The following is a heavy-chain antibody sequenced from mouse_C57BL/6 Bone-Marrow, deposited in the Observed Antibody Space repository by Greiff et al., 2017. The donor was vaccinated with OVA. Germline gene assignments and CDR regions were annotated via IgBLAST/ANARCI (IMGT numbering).Heavy chain of an antibody. Sequence: VQLQPPGAALVQPWPSVKLSCKASGYPFTSYWLHWVKPTPGPGLAWLGMLPPNSGSTNYNEKFKSKATRTGDKSSRTAYMQLSSLTSEDSAVYYCAKGGYGAMDYWGQGTSVTVAA. CDR3: AKGGYGAMDY. CDR1: GYPFTSYW. CDR2: LPPNSGST. D-gene: IGHD1-1*02. V-gene: IGHV1-64*01. J-gene: IGHJ4*01.